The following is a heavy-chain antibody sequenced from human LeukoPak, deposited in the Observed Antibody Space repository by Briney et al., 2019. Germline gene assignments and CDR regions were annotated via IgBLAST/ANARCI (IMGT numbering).Heavy chain of an antibody. CDR1: GFTFSSYS. CDR2: ISSSSSYI. J-gene: IGHJ4*02. V-gene: IGHV3-21*01. CDR3: AREISGIAAAGY. Sequence: GGSLRLSCAASGFTFSSYSMNWVRHAPGKGLEWVSSISSSSSYIYYADSVKGRFTISRDNAKNSLYLQMNSLRAEDTAVYYCAREISGIAAAGYWGQGTLVTVSS. D-gene: IGHD6-13*01.